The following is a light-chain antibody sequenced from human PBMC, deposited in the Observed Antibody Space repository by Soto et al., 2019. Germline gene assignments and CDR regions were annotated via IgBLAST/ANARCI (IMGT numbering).Light chain of an antibody. J-gene: IGKJ2*01. CDR1: QSVSSSY. CDR3: QQYGSFTVT. V-gene: IGKV3-20*01. Sequence: EIVLTQSPGTLSLSPGERATLSCRASQSVSSSYLAWYQQKPGQAPRLLIYGASSRATGIPDRFSGSGSGKDCTLTISRLEPEDFAVYYCQQYGSFTVTFGQGTKLEIK. CDR2: GAS.